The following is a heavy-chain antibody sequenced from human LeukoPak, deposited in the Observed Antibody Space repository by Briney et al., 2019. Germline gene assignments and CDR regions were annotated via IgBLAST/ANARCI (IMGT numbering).Heavy chain of an antibody. CDR2: IWYDGSNK. J-gene: IGHJ4*02. Sequence: SGRSLRLSCAASGXTFSSYGVHWVPQAPGKGLEWVAVIWYDGSNKYYADSVKGRFTISRDNSKNTLYLQMNSLRAEDTAVYYCARDGAVAVSYYFDYWGQGTLVTVSS. CDR1: GXTFSSYG. D-gene: IGHD6-19*01. CDR3: ARDGAVAVSYYFDY. V-gene: IGHV3-33*01.